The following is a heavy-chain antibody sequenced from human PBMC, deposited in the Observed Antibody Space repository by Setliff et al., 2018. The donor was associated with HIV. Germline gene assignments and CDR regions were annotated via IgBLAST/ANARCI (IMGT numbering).Heavy chain of an antibody. V-gene: IGHV4-39*01. D-gene: IGHD5-18*01. CDR1: GGSISSSTYY. J-gene: IGHJ4*02. CDR2: IYYSGST. CDR3: AGRDGYSYGFYFDY. Sequence: PSETLSLTCTVSGGSISSSTYYWGWIRQPPGKGLEWIGTIYYSGSTYYNPSLKSRLTISVDTSKNQFSLKLSSVTAADTAVYYCAGRDGYSYGFYFDYWGQGTLVTVSS.